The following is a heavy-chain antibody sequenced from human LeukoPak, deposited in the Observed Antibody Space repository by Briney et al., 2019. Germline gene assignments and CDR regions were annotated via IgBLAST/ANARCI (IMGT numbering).Heavy chain of an antibody. CDR2: IYASGST. Sequence: PSETLSLTCIVSGGSITSYYWSWIRQPAGRGLEWIGRIYASGSTNYNPSLKSRVTMSVDTSKNQFPLKLNSVTAADTAVYYCARGGIAAAGKLDYWGQGSLVTVSS. CDR1: GGSITSYY. CDR3: ARGGIAAAGKLDY. D-gene: IGHD6-13*01. J-gene: IGHJ4*02. V-gene: IGHV4-4*07.